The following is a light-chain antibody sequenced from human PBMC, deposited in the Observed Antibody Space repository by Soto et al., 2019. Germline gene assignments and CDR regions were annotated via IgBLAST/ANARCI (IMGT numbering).Light chain of an antibody. V-gene: IGKV3-20*01. CDR2: GVS. J-gene: IGKJ1*01. CDR3: HQHGNSVVT. Sequence: EILLTQSPCTLSASPGERATLTCRASQSVSRNYLVWYQQKPGQAPGLLIYGVSSRATGIPDRFSGSGFGTDFTLTIIRREHEDFAVNYCHQHGNSVVTFGQGTKVDIK. CDR1: QSVSRNY.